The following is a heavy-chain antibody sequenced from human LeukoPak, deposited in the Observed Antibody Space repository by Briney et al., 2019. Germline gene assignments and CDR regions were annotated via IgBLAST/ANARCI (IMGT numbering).Heavy chain of an antibody. CDR2: IYSSGST. D-gene: IGHD3-10*01. Sequence: ASETLSLTCTVSGGSISSSSYYWGWIRQPPGKGLEWIGSIYSSGSTYYNPSLKSRVTISVDTSKNQFSLNLSSVPASDTAVYYCARRGGSGRSFDYWGQGILVAVSS. V-gene: IGHV4-39*01. CDR3: ARRGGSGRSFDY. J-gene: IGHJ4*02. CDR1: GGSISSSSYY.